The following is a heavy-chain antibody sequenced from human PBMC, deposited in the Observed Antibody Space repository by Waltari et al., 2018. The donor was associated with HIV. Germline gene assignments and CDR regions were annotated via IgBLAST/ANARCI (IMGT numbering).Heavy chain of an antibody. D-gene: IGHD6-19*01. CDR1: GFTFRSYS. Sequence: EVQLVESGGGVVQPGGSLGLPCPASGFTFRSYSMNWGRQAPGNGLEWVSYISSSRSAMYYADSVKGRFTISRDNAKNSLYLQMNSLRDEDTAVYYCAILSSSGWYQDWGQGTLVIVSS. CDR3: AILSSSGWYQD. J-gene: IGHJ4*02. CDR2: ISSSRSAM. V-gene: IGHV3-48*02.